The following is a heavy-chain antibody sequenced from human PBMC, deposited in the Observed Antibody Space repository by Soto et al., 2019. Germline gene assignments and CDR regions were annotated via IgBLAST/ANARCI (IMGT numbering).Heavy chain of an antibody. Sequence: PGGSLRLSCAASGFTFSSYAMSWVGQAPGKGLEWVSAISGSGGSTYYADPVKGRFTISRDNSKNTLYLQMNSLRAEDTAVYYCAKCPRETYCSSTCCYAYYYMDVWGKGTTVTVSS. CDR2: ISGSGGST. CDR1: GFTFSSYA. V-gene: IGHV3-23*01. D-gene: IGHD2-2*01. CDR3: AKCPRETYCSSTCCYAYYYMDV. J-gene: IGHJ6*03.